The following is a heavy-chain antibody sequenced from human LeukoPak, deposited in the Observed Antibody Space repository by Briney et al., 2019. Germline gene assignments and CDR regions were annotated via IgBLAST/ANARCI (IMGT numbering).Heavy chain of an antibody. J-gene: IGHJ4*02. V-gene: IGHV3-30*02. CDR2: IRYDGSNK. Sequence: PGGSLRLTCAASGFTFSSYGMHWVRQAPGKGLEWVAFIRYDGSNKYYEDSVKGRFTISRDNPKNTLYLQMNSLRAEDTAVYYCAKGGSYDFKSTFDHWGQGALVTVSS. D-gene: IGHD2-15*01. CDR3: AKGGSYDFKSTFDH. CDR1: GFTFSSYG.